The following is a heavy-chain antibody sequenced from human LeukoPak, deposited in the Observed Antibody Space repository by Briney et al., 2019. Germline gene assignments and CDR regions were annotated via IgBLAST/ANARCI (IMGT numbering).Heavy chain of an antibody. J-gene: IGHJ6*03. CDR2: IRYDGSKK. CDR3: AKGSKAVLFTRDHYMDV. Sequence: GGSLRLSCAASAFTFRSYGMHWVRQAPGKGLEWVTFIRYDGSKKYYADSVKGRFTISRDNSKNTLYLQMNSLRAEDTAVYFCAKGSKAVLFTRDHYMDVWGKGTTVTISS. CDR1: AFTFRSYG. V-gene: IGHV3-30*02. D-gene: IGHD6-19*01.